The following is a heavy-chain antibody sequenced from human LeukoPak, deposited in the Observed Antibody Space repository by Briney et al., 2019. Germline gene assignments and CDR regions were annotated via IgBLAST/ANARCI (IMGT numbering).Heavy chain of an antibody. D-gene: IGHD6-13*01. CDR2: ISGSGGTT. J-gene: IGHJ4*02. V-gene: IGHV3-23*01. Sequence: PGGSLRLSCAASGFTFSDYAMSWVRHAPGKGLEWVSTISGSGGTTYYADSVKGRFTISRDNSKNTLYLQMDTLRADDTAVYYCARISSSWFFDFWGQGTLVTVSS. CDR3: ARISSSWFFDF. CDR1: GFTFSDYA.